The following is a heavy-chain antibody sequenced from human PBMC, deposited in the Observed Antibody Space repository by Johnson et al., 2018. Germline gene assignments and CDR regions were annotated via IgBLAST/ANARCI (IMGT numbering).Heavy chain of an antibody. CDR3: ARGGYYDSGGYYPDAFDI. V-gene: IGHV4-34*01. CDR1: GGSFSGYY. Sequence: QVQLQQWGAGLLKPSETLSLTCAVYGGSFSGYYWSWIRQPPGKGLEWIVEINHSGSTNYNPSLKSRVTISVDTSKNQFSLKLISVTAADTAGYYFARGGYYDSGGYYPDAFDIWGQGTMVTVSS. CDR2: INHSGST. J-gene: IGHJ3*02. D-gene: IGHD3-22*01.